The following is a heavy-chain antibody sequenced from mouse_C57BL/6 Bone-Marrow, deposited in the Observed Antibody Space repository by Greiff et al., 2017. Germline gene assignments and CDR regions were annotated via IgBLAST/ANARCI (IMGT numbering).Heavy chain of an antibody. D-gene: IGHD4-1*01. Sequence: VQLKESGPELVKPGASVKISCKASGYSFTGYYMNWVKQSPEKSLEWIGEINPSTGGTTYNQKFKAKATLTVDKSSSTAYMHLKSLTSEDSAVYYCARERLGGYWGQGTTLTVSA. V-gene: IGHV1-42*01. CDR3: ARERLGGY. CDR2: INPSTGGT. J-gene: IGHJ2*01. CDR1: GYSFTGYY.